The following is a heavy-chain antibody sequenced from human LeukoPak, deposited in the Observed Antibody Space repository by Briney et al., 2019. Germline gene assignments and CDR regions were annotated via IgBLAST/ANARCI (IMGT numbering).Heavy chain of an antibody. D-gene: IGHD2-2*01. CDR2: ITAYNGNT. V-gene: IGHV1-18*01. J-gene: IGHJ6*03. CDR1: GYTFTSYG. Sequence: APVKVSCKASGYTFTSYGISWVRQAPGQGLEWIGWITAYNGNTNYAQKLQGRVTMTTDTSTSTAYMELRSLRSDDTAVYYCARGGPEDIVVVPAAPYYYYMDVWGKGTTVTVSS. CDR3: ARGGPEDIVVVPAAPYYYYMDV.